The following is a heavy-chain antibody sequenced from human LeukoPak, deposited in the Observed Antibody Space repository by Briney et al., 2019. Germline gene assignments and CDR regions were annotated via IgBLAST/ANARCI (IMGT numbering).Heavy chain of an antibody. CDR1: GGSISSGGYY. J-gene: IGHJ4*02. CDR2: IYYSGST. CDR3: ARVDILTGTYY. Sequence: PSETLSLTCTVSGGSISSGGYYWSWIRQHPGKGLEWIGYIYYSGSTNYNPSLKSRVTISVEASKNQFSLKLSSVTAADTAVYYCARVDILTGTYYWGPGSLVTVSS. V-gene: IGHV4-61*08. D-gene: IGHD3-9*01.